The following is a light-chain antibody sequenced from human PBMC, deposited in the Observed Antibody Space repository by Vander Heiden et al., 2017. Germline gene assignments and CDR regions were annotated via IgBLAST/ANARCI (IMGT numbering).Light chain of an antibody. CDR1: SSNIGSNP. Sequence: QSVLTQPPSASGTPGQRVTISCSGSSSNIGSNPVNWYQQLPGTAPKLLIYSNNQRPSGVPDRFSGSKSGTSASLAISGLQSEDEADYFCAAWGGSLSGVAFGGGTKLTVL. V-gene: IGLV1-44*01. J-gene: IGLJ2*01. CDR2: SNN. CDR3: AAWGGSLSGVA.